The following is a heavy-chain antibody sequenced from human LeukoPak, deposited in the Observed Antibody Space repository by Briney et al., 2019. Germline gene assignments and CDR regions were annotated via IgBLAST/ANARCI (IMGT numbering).Heavy chain of an antibody. CDR3: ARDEGIAAAGTSFDY. D-gene: IGHD6-13*01. CDR2: IIPILGIA. Sequence: ASVKVSCKASGGTFSSYAISWVRQAPGQGLEWMGRIIPILGIANYAQKFQGRVTITADKSTSTAYMELSSLRSEDTAVYYCARDEGIAAAGTSFDYWGQGTLVTVSS. J-gene: IGHJ4*02. V-gene: IGHV1-69*04. CDR1: GGTFSSYA.